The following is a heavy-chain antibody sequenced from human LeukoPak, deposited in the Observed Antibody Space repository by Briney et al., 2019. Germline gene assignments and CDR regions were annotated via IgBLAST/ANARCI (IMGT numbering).Heavy chain of an antibody. CDR2: ISATTGGT. Sequence: GGTLRLSCAASGFTFSSNGMSWVRQAPGKGLEWVSGISATTGGTYYADSVKGRFTISRDISKSTLYLQMNSLRAEDTAVYYCARDYYDSSGYYYFDYWGQGTLVTVSS. CDR1: GFTFSSNG. D-gene: IGHD3-22*01. CDR3: ARDYYDSSGYYYFDY. J-gene: IGHJ4*02. V-gene: IGHV3-23*01.